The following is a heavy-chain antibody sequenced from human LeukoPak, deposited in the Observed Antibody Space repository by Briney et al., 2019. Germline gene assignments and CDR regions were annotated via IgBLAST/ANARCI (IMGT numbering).Heavy chain of an antibody. CDR3: ARESDRHHDLWSGYLALDY. CDR2: ISPVKNTV. V-gene: IGHV3-48*01. D-gene: IGHD3-3*01. J-gene: IGHJ4*02. Sequence: GGSLRLSCAASGFTFSSYSMNWVRQTPGKGLEWISYISPVKNTVYYADSVKGCFTISRDDAKNSLDLQMNSLRAEDTAVYYCARESDRHHDLWSGYLALDYWGQGTRVTVSS. CDR1: GFTFSSYS.